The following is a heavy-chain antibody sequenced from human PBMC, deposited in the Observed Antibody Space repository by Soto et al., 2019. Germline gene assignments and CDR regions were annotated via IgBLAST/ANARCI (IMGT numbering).Heavy chain of an antibody. Sequence: SETLSLTCTVSGGSISSGDYYWSWIRQPPGKGLEWIGYIYYSGSTYYNPSLKSRVTISVDTSKNQFSLKLSSVTAADTAVYYCARVGAAAGAAWFDPWGQGTLVTVSS. D-gene: IGHD6-13*01. CDR3: ARVGAAAGAAWFDP. J-gene: IGHJ5*02. CDR2: IYYSGST. V-gene: IGHV4-30-4*01. CDR1: GGSISSGDYY.